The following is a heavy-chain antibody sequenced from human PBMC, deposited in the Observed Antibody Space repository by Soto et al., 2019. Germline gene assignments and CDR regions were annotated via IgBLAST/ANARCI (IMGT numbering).Heavy chain of an antibody. D-gene: IGHD2-15*01. J-gene: IGHJ5*02. V-gene: IGHV3-21*01. CDR3: ARGYTGYCSGGTRYWFDP. Sequence: EVQLVESGGGLVKPGGSLRLSCAASGFSFSSYSMNWVRQAPGKGLEWVSSISSSASHINYADSVKGRFTISRDNAKKSLYLQMNSLRAEDTAVYYCARGYTGYCSGGTRYWFDPWGQGTLVTVSS. CDR2: ISSSASHI. CDR1: GFSFSSYS.